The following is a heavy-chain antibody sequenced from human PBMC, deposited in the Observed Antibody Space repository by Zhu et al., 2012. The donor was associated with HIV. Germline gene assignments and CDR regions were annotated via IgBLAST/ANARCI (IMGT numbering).Heavy chain of an antibody. CDR3: AREVGAVAGRAYYYGMDV. Sequence: QVQLQESGPGLVKASETLSLTCTVSGGSISSYHYNWIRQPAGKGLEWIGRVYTSGSTNYNPSLKSPVTMSVDTSKNQVSLKMNSVTAADTAVYYCAREVGAVAGRAYYYGMDVWGQGTTVTVSS. J-gene: IGHJ6*02. D-gene: IGHD6-19*01. CDR2: VYTSGST. CDR1: GGSISSYH. V-gene: IGHV4-4*07.